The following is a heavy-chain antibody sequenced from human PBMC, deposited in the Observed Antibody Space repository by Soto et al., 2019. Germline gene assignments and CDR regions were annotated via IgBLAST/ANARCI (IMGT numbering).Heavy chain of an antibody. D-gene: IGHD3-3*01. V-gene: IGHV4-30-4*01. CDR2: IYYSGST. CDR1: GGSISSGDYY. J-gene: IGHJ4*02. Sequence: QVHLQESGPGLVKPSQTLSLTCTVSGGSISSGDYYWSWIRQPPGKGLEWIGYIYYSGSTYYNPSLKSRVTISVDTSKNQFSLKLSSVTAADTAVYYCAREERRFLEWFDYWGQGTLVTVSS. CDR3: AREERRFLEWFDY.